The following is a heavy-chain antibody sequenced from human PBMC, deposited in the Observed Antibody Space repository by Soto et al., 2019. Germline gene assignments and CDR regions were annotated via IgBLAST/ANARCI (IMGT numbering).Heavy chain of an antibody. CDR1: GFTFSSYA. Sequence: LRLSCAASGFTFSSYAMSWVRQAPGKGLEWVSAISGSGGSTYYADSVKGRFTISRDNSKNTLYLQMNSLRAEDTAVYYCAKAGLYCSSTSCYPLRYWGQGTLVTVSS. V-gene: IGHV3-23*01. CDR3: AKAGLYCSSTSCYPLRY. D-gene: IGHD2-2*01. J-gene: IGHJ4*02. CDR2: ISGSGGST.